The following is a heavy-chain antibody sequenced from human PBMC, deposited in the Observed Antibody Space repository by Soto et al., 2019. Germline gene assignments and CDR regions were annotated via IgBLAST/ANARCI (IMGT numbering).Heavy chain of an antibody. D-gene: IGHD6-19*01. J-gene: IGHJ5*02. CDR1: GGSISHNY. CDR2: IYYTGST. Sequence: SLTCTVSGGSISHNYWSWIRQPPGKGLEWLGYIYYTGSTNYNPSLKSRLIITVNTSKNQFSLKLRSVTAADMAVFYCTRAKGIAVAGTNWFDPWGQGTLVTVSS. CDR3: TRAKGIAVAGTNWFDP. V-gene: IGHV4-59*01.